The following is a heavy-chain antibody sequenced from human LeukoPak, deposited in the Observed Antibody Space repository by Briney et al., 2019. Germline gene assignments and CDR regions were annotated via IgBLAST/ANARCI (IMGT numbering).Heavy chain of an antibody. V-gene: IGHV5-51*01. CDR2: IYPADSTA. CDR1: GYNFPNYW. Sequence: GGSLKISCKGSGYNFPNYWIGWVRQMPGKGLEWMGIIYPADSTAHYSPSFQGQVTISVDKSINTAYLQWSRLKASDTAMYYCALLQGGSGWYTGYFDYWGQGTLVTVSS. J-gene: IGHJ4*02. D-gene: IGHD6-19*01. CDR3: ALLQGGSGWYTGYFDY.